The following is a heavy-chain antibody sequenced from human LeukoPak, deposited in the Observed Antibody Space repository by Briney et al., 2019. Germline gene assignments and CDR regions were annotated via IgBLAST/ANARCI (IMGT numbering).Heavy chain of an antibody. CDR1: GFTFSTSG. J-gene: IGHJ4*02. CDR3: AIHRGYTSSFDY. Sequence: GGSLRLSCAASGFTFSTSGMHWVRQAPGKGLEWVAFIRFDGSNKYYADSVKGRFTISRDNSKNAPYLQMNSLRAEDTAVYYCAIHRGYTSSFDYWGQGTLVTVSS. CDR2: IRFDGSNK. D-gene: IGHD6-19*01. V-gene: IGHV3-30*02.